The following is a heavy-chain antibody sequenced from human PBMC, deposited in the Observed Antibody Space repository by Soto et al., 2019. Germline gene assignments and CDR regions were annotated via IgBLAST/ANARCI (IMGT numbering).Heavy chain of an antibody. CDR3: ARDRYSGYDNFDY. CDR1: GGSISSGGYY. CDR2: IYYSGST. Sequence: SETLSLTCTFSGGSISSGGYYWSWIRQHPGKGLEWIGYIYYSGSTYYNPSLKSRVTISVDTSKNQFSLKLSSVTAADTAVYYCARDRYSGYDNFDYWGQGTLVTVSS. D-gene: IGHD5-12*01. J-gene: IGHJ4*02. V-gene: IGHV4-31*03.